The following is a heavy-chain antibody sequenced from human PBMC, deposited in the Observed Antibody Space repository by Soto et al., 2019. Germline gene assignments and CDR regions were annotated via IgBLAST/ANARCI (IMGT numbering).Heavy chain of an antibody. CDR2: IYHSGST. CDR3: ARTGYSSGWFPSYFDY. J-gene: IGHJ4*02. D-gene: IGHD6-19*01. CDR1: GGSISSGGYS. V-gene: IGHV4-30-2*01. Sequence: QLQLQESGSGLVKPSQTLSLTCAVSGGSISSGGYSWSWIRQPPGKGLEWIGYIYHSGSTYYNPYLQSRVTISVDRSKNQFSLKLSAVTAADTAVYYCARTGYSSGWFPSYFDYWGQGTLVTVSS.